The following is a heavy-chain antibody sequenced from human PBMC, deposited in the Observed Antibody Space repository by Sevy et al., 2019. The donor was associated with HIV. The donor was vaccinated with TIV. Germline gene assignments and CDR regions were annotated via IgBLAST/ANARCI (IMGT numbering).Heavy chain of an antibody. V-gene: IGHV3-21*01. CDR3: ARACGGDCYRTFDY. CDR1: GFTFSSYS. J-gene: IGHJ4*02. CDR2: ISSSSSYI. Sequence: GGSLRLSCAASGFTFSSYSMNWVRQAPGKGLEWVSSISSSSSYIYYADSVKGRFTISRDNAKNSLYLQMNSLRAEDTAVYYCARACGGDCYRTFDYWGQGTLVTVSS. D-gene: IGHD2-21*01.